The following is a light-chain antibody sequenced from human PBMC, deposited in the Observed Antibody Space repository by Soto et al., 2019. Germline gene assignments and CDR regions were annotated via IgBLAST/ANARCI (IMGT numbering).Light chain of an antibody. Sequence: GDRVTITCRASESISRWLAWYQQKPGQAPKLLIHRASTLATGVPSRISGSGSGTGFTLTISNLQPDDFATYYCQQYKSYSPYTFGQGTK. CDR3: QQYKSYSPYT. J-gene: IGKJ2*01. CDR2: RAS. V-gene: IGKV1-5*03. CDR1: ESISRW.